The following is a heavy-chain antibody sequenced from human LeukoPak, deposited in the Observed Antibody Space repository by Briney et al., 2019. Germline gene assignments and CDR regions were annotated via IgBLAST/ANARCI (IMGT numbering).Heavy chain of an antibody. CDR2: ISGSSTYI. Sequence: GGSLRLSCAASGFTFSSYSMNWVRQAPGKGLEWVSSISGSSTYIYYADSVKGRFTISRDNAKKSLYLEMNNLRAEDTAVYYCATDGAGFDTWGQGVLVTVSS. V-gene: IGHV3-21*04. CDR1: GFTFSSYS. J-gene: IGHJ5*02. CDR3: ATDGAGFDT.